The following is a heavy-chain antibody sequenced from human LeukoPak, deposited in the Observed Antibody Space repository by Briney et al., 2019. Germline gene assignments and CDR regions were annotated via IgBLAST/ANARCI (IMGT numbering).Heavy chain of an antibody. CDR2: ISGSGGCT. CDR1: GFTFSSYV. J-gene: IGHJ6*02. CDR3: AREDPYYYGMDV. Sequence: GGSLRLSCAASGFTFSSYVMSWVRQAPGKGLEWVSGISGSGGCTYYADSVKGRFTISRDNSKNTLYLQMNSLRAEDTAVYYCAREDPYYYGMDVWGQGTTVTVSS. V-gene: IGHV3-23*01.